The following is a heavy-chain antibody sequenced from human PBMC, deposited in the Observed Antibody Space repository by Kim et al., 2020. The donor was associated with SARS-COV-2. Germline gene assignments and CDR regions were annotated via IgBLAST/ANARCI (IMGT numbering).Heavy chain of an antibody. V-gene: IGHV3-74*01. Sequence: GGSLRLSCAASGFTFSKYWMHWVRQAPGKGLVWVSHINNDGVSTTYADSVKGRFTISRDNAKNSLSLQMNSLRVDDTAVYYCVALAMNLRQDDYWGQGTLVTVSS. J-gene: IGHJ4*02. CDR1: GFTFSKYW. D-gene: IGHD3-3*02. CDR2: INNDGVST. CDR3: VALAMNLRQDDY.